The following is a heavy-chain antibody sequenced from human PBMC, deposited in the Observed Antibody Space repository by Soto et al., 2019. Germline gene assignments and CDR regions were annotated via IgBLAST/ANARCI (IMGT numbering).Heavy chain of an antibody. CDR2: ISGTGTTI. J-gene: IGHJ2*01. Sequence: QVHLVESGGGLVKPGGSLRLSCAASGFTFSDYYMSWVRQAPGKGLEWVSYISGTGTTIYYADSVRGRITISRDNAKNSLHLQMTSLRAEDTAVYYCAREAFYYSSDLWGRGTLVTVSS. V-gene: IGHV3-11*01. CDR1: GFTFSDYY. CDR3: AREAFYYSSDL. D-gene: IGHD3-10*01.